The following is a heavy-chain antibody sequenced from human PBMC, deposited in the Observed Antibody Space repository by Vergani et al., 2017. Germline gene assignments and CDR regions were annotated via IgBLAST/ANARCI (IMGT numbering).Heavy chain of an antibody. Sequence: EVQLVESGGDLVQLGRSLRLSCQTSGFNFGEYGVSWVRQAPGKGLEWIGFIRSKTYGATTEYAASVRGRFTISRDDSKCIAYLQMSSLKKEDTAVYRCAVEIYDYGGSRDFDYWGQGTLVVVSS. CDR2: IRSKTYGATT. J-gene: IGHJ4*02. D-gene: IGHD4-23*01. CDR3: AVEIYDYGGSRDFDY. V-gene: IGHV3-49*04. CDR1: GFNFGEYG.